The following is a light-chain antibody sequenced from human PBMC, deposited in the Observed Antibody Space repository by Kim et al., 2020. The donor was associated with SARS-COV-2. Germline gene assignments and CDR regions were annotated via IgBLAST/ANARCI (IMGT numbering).Light chain of an antibody. J-gene: IGKJ2*01. CDR3: QQAHWSPDT. CDR2: ATS. CDR1: QDIDGW. Sequence: CASVGDRVTIPCRASQDIDGWLAWYQQKPGKPPTLLIYATSTLQIGVPSRFSGSGSGTEFVLTIDSLQPEDCATYYCQQAHWSPDTFGQGTKLEI. V-gene: IGKV1-12*01.